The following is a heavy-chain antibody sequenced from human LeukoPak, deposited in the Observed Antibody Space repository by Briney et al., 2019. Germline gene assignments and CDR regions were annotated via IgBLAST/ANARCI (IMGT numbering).Heavy chain of an antibody. CDR2: IYTSAST. CDR1: GGSISSYY. D-gene: IGHD6-6*01. J-gene: IGHJ4*02. Sequence: SETLSLTCTVSGGSISSYYWSWIRQPPGKGLEWIGYIYTSASTNYNPSLKSRVTISVDTSKNQFSLKLSSVTAADTAVYYCARRAGSSWYFDYWGQGTLVTVSS. CDR3: ARRAGSSWYFDY. V-gene: IGHV4-4*09.